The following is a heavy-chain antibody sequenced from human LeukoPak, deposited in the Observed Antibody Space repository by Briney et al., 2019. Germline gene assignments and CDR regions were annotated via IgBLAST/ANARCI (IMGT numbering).Heavy chain of an antibody. CDR3: ARGIGSSTWPLAL. CDR2: ISSSGSTI. Sequence: SGGSLRLSCAASGFTFSSYEMNWVRQAPGKGLEWVSYISSSGSTIYYADSVKGRFTISRDNAKNSLYLQMNSLRAEDTAVYYCARGIGSSTWPLALWGQGTLVTVSS. V-gene: IGHV3-48*03. CDR1: GFTFSSYE. J-gene: IGHJ4*02. D-gene: IGHD6-13*01.